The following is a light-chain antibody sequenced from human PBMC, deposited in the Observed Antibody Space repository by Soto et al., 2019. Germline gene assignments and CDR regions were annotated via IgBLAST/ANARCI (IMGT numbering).Light chain of an antibody. CDR3: QQYGSSLPWT. CDR2: GAS. V-gene: IGKV3-20*01. CDR1: QSVSSSY. J-gene: IGKJ1*01. Sequence: EIVLTQSPGTLSLSPGERATLSCRASQSVSSSYLAWYQQKPGQAPRLLIYGASSRATGIPDRFSGSGSGTEFTLTISSLQSEDFAVYYCQQYGSSLPWTFGQGTKVDIK.